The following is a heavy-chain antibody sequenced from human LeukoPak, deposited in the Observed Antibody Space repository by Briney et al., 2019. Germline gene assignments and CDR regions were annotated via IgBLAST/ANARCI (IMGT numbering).Heavy chain of an antibody. Sequence: PSETLSLTCTVSGGSISSYYWSWIGQPPGKGLEWIGYMYYSGSTNYNASLKSRVTISVDTSKNQFSLKLSSVTAADTAVYYCASSSSWYWLDPWGQGTLVTVSS. CDR3: ASSSSWYWLDP. CDR2: MYYSGST. D-gene: IGHD6-13*01. J-gene: IGHJ5*02. CDR1: GGSISSYY. V-gene: IGHV4-59*01.